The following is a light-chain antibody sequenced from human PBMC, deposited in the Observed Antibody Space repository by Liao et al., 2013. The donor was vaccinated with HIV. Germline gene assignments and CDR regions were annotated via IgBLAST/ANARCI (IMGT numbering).Light chain of an antibody. CDR3: QLWDSSSDHVV. CDR1: NIGSNS. Sequence: SYVLTQPPSVSVAPGKTATITCGGNNIGSNSVHWYQQKPGQAPVLVIYYDDDRPSGIPERISGSNSGNMATLTITRVEAGDEADYYCQLWDSSSDHVVFGGGTKLTVL. CDR2: YDD. V-gene: IGLV3-21*04. J-gene: IGLJ2*01.